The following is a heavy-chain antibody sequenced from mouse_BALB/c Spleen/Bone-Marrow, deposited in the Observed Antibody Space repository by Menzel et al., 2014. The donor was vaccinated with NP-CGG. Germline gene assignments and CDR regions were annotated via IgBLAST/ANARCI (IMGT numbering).Heavy chain of an antibody. Sequence: EVQGVESGGGLVQPGGSLKLSCAASGFSFSGYGMSWVRQTPDKRLELVATINSNGGSTYYSDSVKGRFTISRDNAKNTLYLQMSSLKSEDTAMYYCARGYDYDSWFAYWGQGTLVTVSA. CDR3: ARGYDYDSWFAY. CDR1: GFSFSGYG. CDR2: INSNGGST. J-gene: IGHJ3*01. V-gene: IGHV5-6-3*01. D-gene: IGHD2-4*01.